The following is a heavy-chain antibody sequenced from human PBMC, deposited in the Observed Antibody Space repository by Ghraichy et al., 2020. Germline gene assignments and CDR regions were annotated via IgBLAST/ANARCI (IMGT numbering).Heavy chain of an antibody. V-gene: IGHV4-39*01. CDR3: SAYCNSGGCYTTFLH. CDR2: VDYSGSA. Sequence: SETLSLTCTVTGDSVTSTSLFWYWIRQSPGKGLEWIGSVDYSGSAYYNPSLKSRVSMSVDTSKNQFSLRLAAVTAADTALYYCSAYCNSGGCYTTFLHWGQGTPVIVSS. CDR1: GDSVTSTSLF. J-gene: IGHJ1*01. D-gene: IGHD2-15*01.